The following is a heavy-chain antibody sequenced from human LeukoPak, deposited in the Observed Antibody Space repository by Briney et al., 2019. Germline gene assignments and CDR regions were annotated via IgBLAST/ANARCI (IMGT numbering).Heavy chain of an antibody. D-gene: IGHD6-13*01. V-gene: IGHV1-69*15. CDR1: GGTFSSYA. J-gene: IGHJ6*03. Sequence: SVKVSCKASGGTFSSYAISWVRQAPGQGLEWMGRIIPIFGSANYAQKFQGRVTITADESTSTAYMELSSLRSEDTAAYYCARASSWTEDYYYYYYMDVWGKGTTVTVSS. CDR2: IIPIFGSA. CDR3: ARASSWTEDYYYYYYMDV.